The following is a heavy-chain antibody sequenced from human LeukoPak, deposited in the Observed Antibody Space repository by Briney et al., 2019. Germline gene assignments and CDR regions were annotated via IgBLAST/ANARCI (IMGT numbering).Heavy chain of an antibody. Sequence: GGSLRLSCAASGFTFSSYAMSWVRQAPGKGLEWVSAISGSGGSTYYADSVKGRFTISRDNSKNTLYLQMNSLRADYDFWTGFYEEEVDYMDVWGKGTTVTVSS. D-gene: IGHD3-3*01. CDR3: YEEEVDYMDV. V-gene: IGHV3-23*01. CDR1: GFTFSSYA. CDR2: ISGSGGST. J-gene: IGHJ6*03.